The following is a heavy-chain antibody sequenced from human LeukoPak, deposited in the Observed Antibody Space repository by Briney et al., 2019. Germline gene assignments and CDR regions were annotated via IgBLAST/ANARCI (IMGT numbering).Heavy chain of an antibody. J-gene: IGHJ4*02. D-gene: IGHD3-22*01. Sequence: GGSLRLSCAASGFTFDDDAMHWVRQAPGKGLEWVSGISWNRGFIGYAGSVKGRFTISRDDAKNSLYLQMNDLRPEDTAFYYCAKGRGFYSPDYWGQGTLVTVSS. CDR1: GFTFDDDA. CDR3: AKGRGFYSPDY. CDR2: ISWNRGFI. V-gene: IGHV3-9*01.